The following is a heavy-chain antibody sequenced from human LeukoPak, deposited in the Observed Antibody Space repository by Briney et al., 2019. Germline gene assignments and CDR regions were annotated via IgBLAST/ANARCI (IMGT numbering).Heavy chain of an antibody. CDR2: ISAYNGNT. CDR1: GYTFTSYG. J-gene: IGHJ5*02. Sequence: ASVKVSCKASGYTFTSYGISWVRQAPGQGLEWMGWISAYNGNTNYAQKLQGRATMTTDTSTSTAYMELRSLRSDDTAVYYCARLGGSVHLGLSFDAWGQGTLVTVSS. CDR3: ARLGGSVHLGLSFDA. V-gene: IGHV1-18*01. D-gene: IGHD3-10*01.